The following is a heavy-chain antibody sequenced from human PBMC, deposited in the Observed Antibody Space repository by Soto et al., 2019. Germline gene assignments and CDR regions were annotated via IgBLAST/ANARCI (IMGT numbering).Heavy chain of an antibody. CDR2: MNQNGGEK. V-gene: IGHV3-7*04. Sequence: EVQLVESGGGLVQPGGSLRLSCAASGFTFSSYWRTWFRQAPGKGLEGVADMNQNGGEKYYVDSVKGRFTISRDNAQTSLYLQRNSLRVEDTAVYYCARVDCSPSNCYNLYYGRDVWGQGTSVTVSS. CDR3: ARVDCSPSNCYNLYYGRDV. CDR1: GFTFSSYW. D-gene: IGHD2-2*02. J-gene: IGHJ6*02.